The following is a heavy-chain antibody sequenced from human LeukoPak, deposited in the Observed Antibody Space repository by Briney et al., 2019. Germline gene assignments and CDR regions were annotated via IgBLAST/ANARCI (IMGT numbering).Heavy chain of an antibody. J-gene: IGHJ2*01. D-gene: IGHD3-22*01. CDR3: ARGAYYYDSSGYNWYFDL. V-gene: IGHV4-4*07. CDR2: IYSSGNT. Sequence: PSETLSLTCSVSGGSISDFYWSWLRQPAGKGLEWIGRIYSSGNTNYNPSLQSRVTMSLDASKNQFFLRLSSVTAADTAVYYCARGAYYYDSSGYNWYFDLWGRGTLVTVSS. CDR1: GGSISDFY.